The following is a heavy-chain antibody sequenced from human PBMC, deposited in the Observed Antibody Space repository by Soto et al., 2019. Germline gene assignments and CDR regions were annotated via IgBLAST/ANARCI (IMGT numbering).Heavy chain of an antibody. CDR1: GFAFSDYA. J-gene: IGHJ3*01. CDR3: AKAFSDYGKRAAFDV. CDR2: IDNSGGFR. V-gene: IGHV3-23*01. D-gene: IGHD4-17*01. Sequence: PGGSLRLSCIGSGFAFSDYAMSWVRQAPWKGLEWVSTIDNSGGFRYYADSVKGRFSISRDNPKNTVFLQVDSLGAEDTAVYYCAKAFSDYGKRAAFDVWGQGTKVTVSS.